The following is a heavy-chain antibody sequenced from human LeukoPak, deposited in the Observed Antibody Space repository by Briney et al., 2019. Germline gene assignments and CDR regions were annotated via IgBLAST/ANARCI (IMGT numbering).Heavy chain of an antibody. CDR2: ISGSGTTI. CDR1: GFSFSSYE. CDR3: ARGQLNSGWSACFDY. J-gene: IGHJ4*02. D-gene: IGHD6-19*01. Sequence: PGGSLRLSCAASGFSFSSYEMNWVRQAPGKGLEWVSYISGSGTTIYYADSVKGRFTISRDNAENSLYLQMNSLRAEDTAVYYCARGQLNSGWSACFDYWGQGTLVTVSS. V-gene: IGHV3-48*03.